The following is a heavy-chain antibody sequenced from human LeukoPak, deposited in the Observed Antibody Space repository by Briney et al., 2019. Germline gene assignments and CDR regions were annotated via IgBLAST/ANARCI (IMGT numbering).Heavy chain of an antibody. CDR1: GFSISSGYY. V-gene: IGHV4-38-2*01. J-gene: IGHJ4*02. CDR2: IYHSGST. D-gene: IGHD2-2*01. CDR3: ARNGTNNYFDY. Sequence: SETLSLTCAVSGFSISSGYYWGWIRQPPGKGLEWFGSIYHSGSTHYNPSLKSRVTISVDTSKNQFSLKLSSVTAADTAVYYCARNGTNNYFDYWGQGTLVTVSS.